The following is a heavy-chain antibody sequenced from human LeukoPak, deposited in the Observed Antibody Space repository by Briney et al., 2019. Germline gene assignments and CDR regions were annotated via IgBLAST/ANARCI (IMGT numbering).Heavy chain of an antibody. D-gene: IGHD4-17*01. Sequence: GGSLRLSCAASGFTFSSYSMNWVRQAPGKGLEWVSSISSSSSYIYYADSVKGRFTISRDNAKNSLYLQMNSLRAEDTAVYYCASDGPSSGDYLDFDIWGQGTMVTVSS. J-gene: IGHJ3*02. CDR3: ASDGPSSGDYLDFDI. CDR2: ISSSSSYI. CDR1: GFTFSSYS. V-gene: IGHV3-21*01.